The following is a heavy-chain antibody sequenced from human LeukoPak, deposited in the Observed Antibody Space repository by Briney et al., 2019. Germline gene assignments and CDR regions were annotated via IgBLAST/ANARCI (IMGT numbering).Heavy chain of an antibody. CDR2: INPSGGST. Sequence: ASVKVSCKASGYTFTSYYMHWVRQAPGQGLEWMGIINPSGGSTSYARKFQGRVTMTRDMSTSTVYMELSSLRSEDTAVYYCARAAPTFLRVTTGYFGYWGQGTLVTVSS. V-gene: IGHV1-46*01. J-gene: IGHJ4*02. D-gene: IGHD4-17*01. CDR1: GYTFTSYY. CDR3: ARAAPTFLRVTTGYFGY.